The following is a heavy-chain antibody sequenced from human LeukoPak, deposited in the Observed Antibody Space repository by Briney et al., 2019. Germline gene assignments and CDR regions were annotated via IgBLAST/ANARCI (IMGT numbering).Heavy chain of an antibody. CDR2: IRRKAYGGTT. D-gene: IGHD5-18*01. CDR1: GFTFGDYD. V-gene: IGHV3-49*04. J-gene: IGHJ4*02. Sequence: PGGSLRLSCTAWGFTFGDYDMRWVRQATGKGGEGVGFIRRKAYGGTTEYDASVKGIFTNLRDETKSLAKQQMNSLKSGDKEEDYCTRSAGYSYGPDYWGQGTLVTVSS. CDR3: TRSAGYSYGPDY.